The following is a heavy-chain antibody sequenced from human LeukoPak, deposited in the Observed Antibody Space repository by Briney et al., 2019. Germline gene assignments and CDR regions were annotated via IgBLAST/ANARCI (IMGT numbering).Heavy chain of an antibody. CDR3: ARGDSSGYYYFDY. J-gene: IGHJ4*02. CDR1: GFTFSSYV. V-gene: IGHV3-23*01. Sequence: GGSLRLSCAASGFTFSSYVMNWVRQAPGKGLEWVSTISNSGGSTYYADSVKGRFTISRDNSNNTLYLQMNSLRAEDTAVYYCARGDSSGYYYFDYWGQGTLVTVSS. CDR2: ISNSGGST. D-gene: IGHD6-19*01.